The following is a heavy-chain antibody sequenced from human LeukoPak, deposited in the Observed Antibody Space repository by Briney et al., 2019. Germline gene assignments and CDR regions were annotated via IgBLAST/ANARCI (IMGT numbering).Heavy chain of an antibody. D-gene: IGHD2-15*01. CDR1: GGSISSSRYS. CDR3: ARRNPCSGGSCYSGQFDY. CDR2: IYYSGST. J-gene: IGHJ4*02. V-gene: IGHV4-39*01. Sequence: SETLSLTCTVSGGSISSSRYSWAWIRQPPGKGLEWIGTIYYSGSTCYNPSLKSRVIISGDTSKSQFSLNLSSVTAADTAVYYCARRNPCSGGSCYSGQFDYWGQGALVTVSS.